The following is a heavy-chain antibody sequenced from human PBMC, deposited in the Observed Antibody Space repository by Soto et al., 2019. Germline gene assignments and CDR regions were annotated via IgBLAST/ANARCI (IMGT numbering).Heavy chain of an antibody. CDR1: GFTFSSYG. Sequence: GGSLRLSCAASGFTFSSYGMHWVRQAPGKGLEWVAVISYDGSNKYYADSVKGRFTISRDNSKNTLYLQMNSLRAEDTAVYYCAKDYDFWSGYYDYWGQGTMVTVSS. CDR3: AKDYDFWSGYYDY. V-gene: IGHV3-30*18. D-gene: IGHD3-3*01. CDR2: ISYDGSNK. J-gene: IGHJ4*02.